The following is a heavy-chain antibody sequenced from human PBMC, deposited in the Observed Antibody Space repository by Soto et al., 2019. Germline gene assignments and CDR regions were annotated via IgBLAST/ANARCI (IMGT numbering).Heavy chain of an antibody. CDR2: IWYDGSNK. D-gene: IGHD3-22*01. CDR1: GFTFSSYG. Sequence: HPGGSLRLSCAASGFTFSSYGMHWVRQAPGKGLEWVAVIWYDGSNKYYADSVKGRFTISRDNSKNTLYLQMNSLRAEDTAVYYCARADSSGYYYFDYWGQGTLVTVSS. CDR3: ARADSSGYYYFDY. J-gene: IGHJ4*02. V-gene: IGHV3-33*01.